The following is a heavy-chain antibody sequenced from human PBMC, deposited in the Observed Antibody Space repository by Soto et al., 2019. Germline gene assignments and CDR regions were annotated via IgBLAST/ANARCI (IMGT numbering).Heavy chain of an antibody. CDR3: ARLGDSSGYYFWFDP. CDR1: GGSISSYY. D-gene: IGHD3-22*01. V-gene: IGHV4-59*08. Sequence: SETLSLTCTVSGGSISSYYWSWIRQPPGKGLEWIGYIYYSGSTNYNPSLKSRFTISVDTSKNQFSLKLSSVTAAVTAVYYCARLGDSSGYYFWFDPWGKGTLVTVSS. J-gene: IGHJ5*02. CDR2: IYYSGST.